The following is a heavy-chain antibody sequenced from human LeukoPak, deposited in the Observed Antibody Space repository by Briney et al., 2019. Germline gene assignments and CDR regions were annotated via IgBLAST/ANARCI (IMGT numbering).Heavy chain of an antibody. V-gene: IGHV1-2*02. CDR1: GYTFTGYY. CDR2: INPNSGGT. Sequence: ASVKVSCKASGYTFTGYYMHWVRQAPGQGLEWMGWINPNSGGTNYAQKFQGRVTMTRDTSISTAYMELSRLRSVDTAVYYCARGRGAVPAANFNWFDPWGQGALVTVSS. CDR3: ARGRGAVPAANFNWFDP. D-gene: IGHD2-2*01. J-gene: IGHJ5*02.